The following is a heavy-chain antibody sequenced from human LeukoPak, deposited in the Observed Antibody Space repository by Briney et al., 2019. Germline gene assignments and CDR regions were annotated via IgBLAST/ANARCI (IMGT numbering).Heavy chain of an antibody. J-gene: IGHJ4*02. D-gene: IGHD3-22*01. CDR3: ARESTNYYDSSGYYRY. V-gene: IGHV3-21*06. CDR2: ISRSSSDI. Sequence: GGSLRLSCAASGFTFSNYGMNWVRQAPGKGLEWVSSISRSSSDIYYADSVKGRFTISRDNSKNTLYLQMNSLRAEDTAVYYCARESTNYYDSSGYYRYWGQGTLVTVS. CDR1: GFTFSNYG.